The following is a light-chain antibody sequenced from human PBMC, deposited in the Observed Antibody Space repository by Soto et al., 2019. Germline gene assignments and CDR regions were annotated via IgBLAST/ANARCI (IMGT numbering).Light chain of an antibody. CDR2: AAS. CDR3: LQDSNYPRT. CDR1: QGIRND. Sequence: AIQMTQSPSSLSASVGDRVTITCRASQGIRNDLGWYQQKPGKAPKLLIYAASSLQSGVPSRFSGSQSGTDFTLTISNLQPEDFATYYCLQDSNYPRTFGQGTKVEIK. V-gene: IGKV1-6*01. J-gene: IGKJ1*01.